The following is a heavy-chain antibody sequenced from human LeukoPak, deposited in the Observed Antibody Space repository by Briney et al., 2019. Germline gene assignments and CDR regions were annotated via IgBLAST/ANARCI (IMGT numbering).Heavy chain of an antibody. D-gene: IGHD3-3*01. CDR2: IKQDGSEK. J-gene: IGHJ3*02. CDR3: ARDGASYYDFWSGPRGDAFDI. V-gene: IGHV3-7*01. CDR1: GFTFSSYW. Sequence: GGSLRLSCRASGFTFSSYWMSWVRQGPGKGLEWVANIKQDGSEKYYVDSVKGRFTISRDNAKNSLYLQMNSLRAEDTAVYYCARDGASYYDFWSGPRGDAFDIWGQGTMVTVSS.